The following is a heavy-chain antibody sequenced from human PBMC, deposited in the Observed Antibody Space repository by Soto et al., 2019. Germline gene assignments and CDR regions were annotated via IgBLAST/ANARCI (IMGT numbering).Heavy chain of an antibody. Sequence: QVQLVQSGAEVKKPGSSVKVSCKASGGTFSSYAISWVRQAPGQGLECMGGIIPIFGTANYAQKFQGRVTSTADESTSTAYMELSSLRSEDTAVYYCAYGGNSPKPNWYFDLWGRGTLVTVSS. CDR2: IIPIFGTA. J-gene: IGHJ2*01. D-gene: IGHD2-21*02. CDR1: GGTFSSYA. V-gene: IGHV1-69*01. CDR3: AYGGNSPKPNWYFDL.